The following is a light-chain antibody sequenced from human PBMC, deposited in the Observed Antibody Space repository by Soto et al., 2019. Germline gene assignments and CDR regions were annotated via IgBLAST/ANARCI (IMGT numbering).Light chain of an antibody. Sequence: DIQLTQSPSFLSASVGDRVTIACRASQDIKSYLAWYQQKPGKAPKLLIYPASTLQSGVPSRFSGSGSGTEFTLTISSLQPEDFAIYHCQQVNDYPITFGQGTRLEIK. J-gene: IGKJ5*01. CDR3: QQVNDYPIT. V-gene: IGKV1-9*01. CDR2: PAS. CDR1: QDIKSY.